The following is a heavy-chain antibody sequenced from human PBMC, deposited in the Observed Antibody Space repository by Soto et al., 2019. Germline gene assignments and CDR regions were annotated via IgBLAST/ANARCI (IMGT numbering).Heavy chain of an antibody. CDR1: GFTYSAHW. CDR3: TRGPRVSSTGTGAH. Sequence: GGSLRLSCEVSGFTYSAHWMHWVRQVPGKGLIWVSRISDDGSTTTYADSVKGRFTISRDNAKNTLYLQMNSLRADDTGLYYCTRGPRVSSTGTGAHWGQGTLVTVSS. V-gene: IGHV3-74*01. D-gene: IGHD1-1*01. CDR2: ISDDGSTT. J-gene: IGHJ4*02.